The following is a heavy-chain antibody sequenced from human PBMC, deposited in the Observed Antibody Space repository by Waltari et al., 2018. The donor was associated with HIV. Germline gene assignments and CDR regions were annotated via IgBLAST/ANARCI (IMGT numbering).Heavy chain of an antibody. CDR2: ISIYSGYM. CDR3: ARDMHANQWELLTHPLSFDY. J-gene: IGHJ4*02. V-gene: IGHV3-21*01. CDR1: GFTFSSYS. Sequence: EVQLVESGGGLVKPGGSLRLSCAASGFTFSSYSMNWVRQAPGKGLEWVSSISIYSGYMYSADSLKGRFTISRDNAKNSLYLQMNSLRAEDTAVYYCARDMHANQWELLTHPLSFDYWGQGTLVTVSS. D-gene: IGHD1-26*01.